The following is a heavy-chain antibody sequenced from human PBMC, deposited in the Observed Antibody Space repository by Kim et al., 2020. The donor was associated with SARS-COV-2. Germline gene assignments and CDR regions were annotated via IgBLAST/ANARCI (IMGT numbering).Heavy chain of an antibody. J-gene: IGHJ4*02. D-gene: IGHD3-10*01. V-gene: IGHV3-23*01. Sequence: SVKGRFTMYRDNSKNTRYLQRNSLRAEDTAVYDCAKGSGSYYNGVLIDYWGQGTLVTVSS. CDR3: AKGSGSYYNGVLIDY.